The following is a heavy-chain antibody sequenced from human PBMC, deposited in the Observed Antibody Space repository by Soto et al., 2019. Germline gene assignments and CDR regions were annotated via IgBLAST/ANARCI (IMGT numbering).Heavy chain of an antibody. J-gene: IGHJ4*02. D-gene: IGHD1-26*01. CDR3: ARGDLLLADY. V-gene: IGHV1-46*01. Sequence: GASVKVSCKASGYTFTSYYVHWVRQAPGQGLEWMGIINPGGGTSYAQKFQGRVTITRDTSASTAYMELSSLRSEDTAVYYCARGDLLLADYWGQGTLVTVSS. CDR1: GYTFTSYY. CDR2: INPGGGT.